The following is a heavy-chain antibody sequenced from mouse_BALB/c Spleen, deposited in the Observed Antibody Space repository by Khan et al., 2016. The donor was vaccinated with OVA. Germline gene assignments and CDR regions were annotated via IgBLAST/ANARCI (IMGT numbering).Heavy chain of an antibody. CDR1: GYTFINYW. D-gene: IGHD1-1*01. V-gene: IGHV1-7*01. J-gene: IGHJ2*01. Sequence: QVQLQQSGAELAKPGASVTMSCKASGYTFINYWILWVKQRPGQGLEWIGYINPSTGYTEYTQNFKDKATLTADKSSSTAYMQLSSLTSEDSAVYYCARRGLRWDFDYWGQGTTLTVSS. CDR2: INPSTGYT. CDR3: ARRGLRWDFDY.